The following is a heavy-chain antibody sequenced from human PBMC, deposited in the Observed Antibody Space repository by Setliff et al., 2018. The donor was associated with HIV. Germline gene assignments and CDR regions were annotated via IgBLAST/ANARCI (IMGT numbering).Heavy chain of an antibody. CDR2: IYSTGST. D-gene: IGHD4-17*01. CDR1: GPSINIHY. V-gene: IGHV4-59*11. Sequence: PSETLSLTCTVSGPSINIHYWSWIRQSPGKGFEWIGYIYSTGSTNYNPSLQSRVTISMVASRNQFSLKVTSVTAADTAVYYCAKGAGFYGDYTFDHWGKGTQVTVSS. CDR3: AKGAGFYGDYTFDH. J-gene: IGHJ4*02.